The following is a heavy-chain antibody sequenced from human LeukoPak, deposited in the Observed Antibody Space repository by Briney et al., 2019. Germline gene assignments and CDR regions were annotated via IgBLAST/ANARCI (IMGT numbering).Heavy chain of an antibody. CDR3: AKGGSDYDDHGYSFDY. CDR1: AFTFSSYA. Sequence: GGSLRLSRAASAFTFSSYAMSWVRQAQGKGMEWVSAISSSGGNTYYADSVKGRFTISRDNSKNTLYLQMNGLRAEDTAVYYCAKGGSDYDDHGYSFDYWGQGALVTVSS. V-gene: IGHV3-23*01. D-gene: IGHD1-26*01. J-gene: IGHJ4*02. CDR2: ISSSGGNT.